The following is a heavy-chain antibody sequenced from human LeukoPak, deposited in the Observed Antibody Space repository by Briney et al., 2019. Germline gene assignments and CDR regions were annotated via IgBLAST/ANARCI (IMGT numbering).Heavy chain of an antibody. J-gene: IGHJ4*02. CDR3: ARVRRNIAAAGNYYFDY. D-gene: IGHD6-13*01. CDR1: GFTFNSYT. V-gene: IGHV3-21*01. Sequence: PGGSLRLSCETSGFTFNSYTMNWVRQARGKGLEWVSSITSSGQYIYYADSVKGRFTISRDNAKNSLYLQMNSLRAEDTAVYYCARVRRNIAAAGNYYFDYWGQGTLVTVSS. CDR2: ITSSGQYI.